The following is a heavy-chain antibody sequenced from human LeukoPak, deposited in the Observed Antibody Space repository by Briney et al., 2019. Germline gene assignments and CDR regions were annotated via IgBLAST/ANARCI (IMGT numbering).Heavy chain of an antibody. CDR1: VYTFTGHY. Sequence: GASVKVSCKASVYTFTGHYMHWVRQAPGPALEWMGWINPNRGCTNYAQKFQGRVTMTSDTPISTAYMEPSRLRSDDTAVCHLSRELFGFGEFTFTLRYWGKGTLVSVSS. V-gene: IGHV1-2*02. CDR3: SRELFGFGEFTFTLRY. CDR2: INPNRGCT. D-gene: IGHD3-10*01. J-gene: IGHJ4*02.